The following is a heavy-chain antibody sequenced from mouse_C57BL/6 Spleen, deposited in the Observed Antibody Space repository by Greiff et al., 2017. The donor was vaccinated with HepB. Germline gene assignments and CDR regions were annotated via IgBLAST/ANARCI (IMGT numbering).Heavy chain of an antibody. CDR3: TRPDYGSSPWWYFDV. J-gene: IGHJ1*03. V-gene: IGHV1-15*01. CDR1: GYTFTDYE. Sequence: VQLQQSGAELVRPGASVTLSCKASGYTFTDYEMHWVKQTPVHGLEWIGAIDPETGGTAYNQKFKGKAILTADKSSSTAYMELRSLTSEDSAVYYCTRPDYGSSPWWYFDVWGTGTTVTVSS. CDR2: IDPETGGT. D-gene: IGHD1-1*01.